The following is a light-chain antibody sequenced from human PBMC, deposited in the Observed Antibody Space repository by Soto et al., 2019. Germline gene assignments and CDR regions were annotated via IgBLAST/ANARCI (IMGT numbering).Light chain of an antibody. J-gene: IGKJ2*01. CDR1: QSVSTS. CDR3: QQYINGYT. Sequence: EVLMTQSPATLSVFPGERVTLSCGASQSVSTSLAWYQQKPGQAPRLLTYSASTRASGIPARFSGSGSGTEFTLTITSLESEDFAVYYCQQYINGYTFGQGTKLEIK. CDR2: SAS. V-gene: IGKV3-15*01.